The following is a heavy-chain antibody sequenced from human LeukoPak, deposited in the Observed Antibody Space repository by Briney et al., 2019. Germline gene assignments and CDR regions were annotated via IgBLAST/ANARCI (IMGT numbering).Heavy chain of an antibody. CDR1: GFTFSSYG. CDR2: ISYDGSNK. D-gene: IGHD1-7*01. J-gene: IGHJ6*02. CDR3: AKDAEEELYYYYYYGMDV. V-gene: IGHV3-30*18. Sequence: GRSLRLSCAASGFTFSSYGMHWVRQAPGKGLEWVAVISYDGSNKYYADSVKGRFTISRDNSKNTLYLQMNSLRAEDTAVYYCAKDAEEELYYYYYYGMDVWGQGTTVTVSS.